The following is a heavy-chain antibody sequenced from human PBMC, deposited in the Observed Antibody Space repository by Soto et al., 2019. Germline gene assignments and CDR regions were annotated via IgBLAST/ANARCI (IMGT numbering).Heavy chain of an antibody. Sequence: ASVKFSCKSSGYNFTNNDVSWVRQATGQGLEWMGWMNPGSGDTGYAQKFQGRVTMTRDISIATAYMELSSLRSDDTAIYYCARMATFGSLHWFDPLGQGKLCTGSS. V-gene: IGHV1-8*01. CDR2: MNPGSGDT. CDR1: GYNFTNND. CDR3: ARMATFGSLHWFDP. D-gene: IGHD3-16*01. J-gene: IGHJ5*02.